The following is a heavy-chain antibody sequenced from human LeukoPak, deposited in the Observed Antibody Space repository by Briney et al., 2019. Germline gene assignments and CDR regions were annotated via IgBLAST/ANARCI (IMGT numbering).Heavy chain of an antibody. CDR1: GFTFSDYY. D-gene: IGHD4-17*01. Sequence: PGGSLRLSCAASGFTFSDYYMSWIRQAPGKGLEWVSYISSGGSTIYYADSVKGRFTISRDNAKNSLYLQMNSLRAEDTAVYYRARQIRDDYGVDYWGQGTLVTVSS. CDR3: ARQIRDDYGVDY. V-gene: IGHV3-11*04. J-gene: IGHJ4*02. CDR2: ISSGGSTI.